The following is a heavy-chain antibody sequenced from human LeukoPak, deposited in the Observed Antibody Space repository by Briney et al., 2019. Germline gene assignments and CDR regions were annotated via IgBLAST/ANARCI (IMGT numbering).Heavy chain of an antibody. D-gene: IGHD6-6*01. Sequence: GESLKISCKGSGYSLTNYWIGWVRQMPRKGLEWMGIIYPSDSDTRYSPSFQGQVTISADKSISTAYLQWRSLKASDTAMYFCARSIAARPTYYYYGMDVWGQGTTVTVSS. CDR1: GYSLTNYW. V-gene: IGHV5-51*01. J-gene: IGHJ6*02. CDR2: IYPSDSDT. CDR3: ARSIAARPTYYYYGMDV.